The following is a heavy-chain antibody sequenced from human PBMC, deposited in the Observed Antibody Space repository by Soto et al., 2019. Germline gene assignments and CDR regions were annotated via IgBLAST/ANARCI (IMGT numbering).Heavy chain of an antibody. V-gene: IGHV1-69*12. D-gene: IGHD3-10*01. J-gene: IGHJ6*02. CDR3: AREGMVRGVIISVGYYYYGMDV. CDR2: IIPIFGTA. Sequence: QVQLVQSGAEVKKPGSSVKVSCKASGGTFSSYAISWVRQAPGQGLEWMGGIIPIFGTANYAQKFQGRVTITADESTSTAYMELSSLRSEDTAVSYCAREGMVRGVIISVGYYYYGMDVWGQGTTVTVSS. CDR1: GGTFSSYA.